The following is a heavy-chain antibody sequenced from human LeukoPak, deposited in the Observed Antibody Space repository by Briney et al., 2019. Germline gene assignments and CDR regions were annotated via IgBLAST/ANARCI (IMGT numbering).Heavy chain of an antibody. CDR1: GFTFSDYK. CDR2: ISYDGTNK. Sequence: GGSLRLSCAASGFTFSDYKMHWVRQAPGKGLDWAAAISYDGTNKYYADSVKGRFTISRDNSKNTLYLQMNSLRAEDTAVYYCAREGDSGNWFHFDYWGQGTLVTVSS. CDR3: AREGDSGNWFHFDY. D-gene: IGHD6-13*01. J-gene: IGHJ4*02. V-gene: IGHV3-30*03.